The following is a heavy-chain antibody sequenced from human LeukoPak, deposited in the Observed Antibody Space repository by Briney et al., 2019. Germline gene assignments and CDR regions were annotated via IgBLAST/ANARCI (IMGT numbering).Heavy chain of an antibody. Sequence: SETLSLTCAVSGYSISSGYYWGWIRQPPGKGLEWIGSIYLSGSTYYNPSVRSRVHISVDSSKNQVSLKLSSVTAADTAVYYCAREIEWELYYFDYWGQGTLVTVSS. CDR1: GYSISSGYY. V-gene: IGHV4-38-2*01. CDR3: AREIEWELYYFDY. CDR2: IYLSGST. D-gene: IGHD1-26*01. J-gene: IGHJ4*02.